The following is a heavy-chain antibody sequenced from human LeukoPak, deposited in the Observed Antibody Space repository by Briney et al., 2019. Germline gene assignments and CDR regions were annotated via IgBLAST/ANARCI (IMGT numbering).Heavy chain of an antibody. CDR2: ISSDGNTK. CDR1: GFTFSSYE. J-gene: IGHJ4*02. D-gene: IGHD3-10*01. V-gene: IGHV3-48*03. Sequence: GGSLRLSCAVSGFTFSSYEMNWVRQALGKGLEWVSYISSDGNTKYYADSVKGRFTISRDNAKNSLYLQMNSLRAEDSAVYYCARVAGGGRGVMPRRDFDYWGQGTLVTVSS. CDR3: ARVAGGGRGVMPRRDFDY.